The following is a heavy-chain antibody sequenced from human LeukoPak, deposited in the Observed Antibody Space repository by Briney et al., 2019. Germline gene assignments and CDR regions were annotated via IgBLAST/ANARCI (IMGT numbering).Heavy chain of an antibody. Sequence: SVNVSCKASGGTFSSYAISWVRQAPGQGLEWMGGIIPIFGTANYAQKIQGSVTITADESTSTAYMELSSLRSEDTAVYYCARLRSDGYNGIIDYWGQGTLVTVSS. CDR1: GGTFSSYA. J-gene: IGHJ4*02. CDR3: ARLRSDGYNGIIDY. V-gene: IGHV1-69*13. D-gene: IGHD5-24*01. CDR2: IIPIFGTA.